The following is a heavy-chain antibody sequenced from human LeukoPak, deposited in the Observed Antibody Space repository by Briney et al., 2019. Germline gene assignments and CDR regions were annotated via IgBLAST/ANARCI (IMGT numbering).Heavy chain of an antibody. D-gene: IGHD6-13*01. J-gene: IGHJ4*02. CDR2: LSYDGYND. V-gene: IGHV3-30*18. Sequence: GGSLRLSCAASGFTFGTYGMNWVRQAPGKGLEWVAALSYDGYNDHYADSVRGRFTISRDSSKNTLYLQMNSLRAEDTAVYYCAKTRPLDSSSWSHGDYWGQGTLVTVSS. CDR1: GFTFGTYG. CDR3: AKTRPLDSSSWSHGDY.